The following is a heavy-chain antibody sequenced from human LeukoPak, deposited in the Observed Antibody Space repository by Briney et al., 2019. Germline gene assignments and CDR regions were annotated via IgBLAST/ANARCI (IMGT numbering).Heavy chain of an antibody. J-gene: IGHJ6*02. CDR1: GFTFDDYA. V-gene: IGHV3-30*18. Sequence: GGSLRLSCAASGFTFDDYAMHWVRQAPGKGLEWVAVISYDGSNKYYADSVKGRFTISRDNSKNTLYLQMNSLRAEDTAVYYCAKERDSSGSRRYYGMDVWGQGTTVTVSS. CDR3: AKERDSSGSRRYYGMDV. D-gene: IGHD3-22*01. CDR2: ISYDGSNK.